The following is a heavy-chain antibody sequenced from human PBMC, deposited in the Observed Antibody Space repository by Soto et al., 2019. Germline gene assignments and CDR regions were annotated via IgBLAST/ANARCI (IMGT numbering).Heavy chain of an antibody. CDR3: ARAQGIVATEFDY. V-gene: IGHV1-2*04. J-gene: IGHJ4*02. Sequence: ASVKVSCKASGYTFTSYYMHWVRQAPGQGLEWMGWINPNSGGTNYAQKFQGWVTMTRDTSISTAYMELSRLRSDDTAVYYCARAQGIVATEFDYWGQGTLVTVSS. CDR2: INPNSGGT. CDR1: GYTFTSYY. D-gene: IGHD5-12*01.